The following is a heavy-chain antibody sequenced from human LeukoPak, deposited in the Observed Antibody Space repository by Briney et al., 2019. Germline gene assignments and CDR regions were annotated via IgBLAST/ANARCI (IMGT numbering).Heavy chain of an antibody. D-gene: IGHD3-22*01. CDR2: IYYSGST. V-gene: IGHV4-31*03. CDR3: ARGGWLFPTGTYYYYGMDV. CDR1: GGSISSGGYY. Sequence: SETLSLTCTVSGGSISSGGYYWSWIRQHPGKGLEWIGYIYYSGSTYYNPSLKSRVTISVDTSKNQFSLKLSSVTAADTAVYYCARGGWLFPTGTYYYYGMDVWGQGTTVTVSS. J-gene: IGHJ6*02.